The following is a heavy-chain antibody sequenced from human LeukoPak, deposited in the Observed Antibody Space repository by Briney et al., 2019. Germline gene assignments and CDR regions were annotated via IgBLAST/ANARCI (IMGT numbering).Heavy chain of an antibody. CDR2: ISGSGAGT. V-gene: IGHV3-23*01. J-gene: IGHJ4*02. CDR3: AKRLGYNSGWYYFDY. Sequence: GGSLGLSCAASGFTFSTYAMSWVRQAPGKGLEWVSVISGSGAGTYYADSVKGRFTISRDNSKNTLYLQMNSLRAEDTAVYYCAKRLGYNSGWYYFDYWGQGTLVTVSS. CDR1: GFTFSTYA. D-gene: IGHD6-19*01.